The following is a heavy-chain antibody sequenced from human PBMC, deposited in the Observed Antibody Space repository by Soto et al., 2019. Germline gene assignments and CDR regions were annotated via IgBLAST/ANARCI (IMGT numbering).Heavy chain of an antibody. V-gene: IGHV1-69*02. J-gene: IGHJ2*01. Sequence: QVQLVQSGAEVRKPGSSVKVSCKASGATFSSYTITWVRQAPGQGLEWVGRIIPILDIANYALKFQGRVTITADKPTSSAYMDLSSLRSEDTSVSYSSRVGPYCYFDLWGRGTLVTFSS. CDR1: GATFSSYT. D-gene: IGHD1-26*01. CDR2: IIPILDIA. CDR3: SRVGPYCYFDL.